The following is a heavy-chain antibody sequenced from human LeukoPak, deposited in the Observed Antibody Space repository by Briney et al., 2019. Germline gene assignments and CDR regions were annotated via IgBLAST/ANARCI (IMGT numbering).Heavy chain of an antibody. V-gene: IGHV1-69*05. J-gene: IGHJ4*02. Sequence: SVKVSCKASGGTFSRYAISWVRQAPGQGLEWMGRIIPIFGTANYAQKFQGRVTITTDESTSTAYMELSSLRSEDTAVYYCARDAEGGYSYGYSLNYWGQGTLVTVSS. CDR3: ARDAEGGYSYGYSLNY. D-gene: IGHD5-18*01. CDR2: IIPIFGTA. CDR1: GGTFSRYA.